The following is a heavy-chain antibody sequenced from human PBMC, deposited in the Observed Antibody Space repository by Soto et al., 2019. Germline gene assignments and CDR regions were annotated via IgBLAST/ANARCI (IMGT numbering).Heavy chain of an antibody. D-gene: IGHD2-2*01. CDR1: GGNRYT. Sequence: VASVKVSCKGSGGNRYTITWVRQAPGQGLEWMGRIIPMFGIATYAPNFQGRVTISADKSTSTAYMELSSLRSEDTAVYYCARDSGRSDVVPAAISAMDVWGQGTTVTVSS. CDR3: ARDSGRSDVVPAAISAMDV. V-gene: IGHV1-69*04. CDR2: IIPMFGIA. J-gene: IGHJ6*02.